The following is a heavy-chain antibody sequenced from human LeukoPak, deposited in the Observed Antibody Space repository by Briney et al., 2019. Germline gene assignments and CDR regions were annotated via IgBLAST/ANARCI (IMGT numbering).Heavy chain of an antibody. J-gene: IGHJ5*02. CDR3: ARDLCGDGFNLRNWFDP. V-gene: IGHV4-31*03. CDR2: IYYSGSR. D-gene: IGHD5-24*01. Sequence: PSETLSLKCTVSAGSINSADYYWSSIRQHPGKGLECIGYIYYSGSRYYNPSLKSRVSITIDTPKNQSSLNLSSVTAADTAVYYCARDLCGDGFNLRNWFDPWGQGTLVTVSS. CDR1: AGSINSADYY.